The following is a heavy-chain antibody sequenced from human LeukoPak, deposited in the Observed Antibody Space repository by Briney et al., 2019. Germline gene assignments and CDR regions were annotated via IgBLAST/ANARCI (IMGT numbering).Heavy chain of an antibody. CDR1: GFTFSTSD. CDR2: IQYDGSHE. Sequence: PGGSLRLSCAASGFTFSTSDMHWVRQAPGKGLEWLSFIQYDGSHENYSDSVKGRFTISRDNAKNSLYLQMNSLRAEDTAVYYCARLRGYSYLLDYWGQGTLVTVSS. D-gene: IGHD5-18*01. J-gene: IGHJ4*02. CDR3: ARLRGYSYLLDY. V-gene: IGHV3-30*02.